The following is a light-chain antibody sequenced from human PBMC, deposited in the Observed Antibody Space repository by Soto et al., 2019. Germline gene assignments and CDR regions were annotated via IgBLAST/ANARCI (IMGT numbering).Light chain of an antibody. CDR3: AAWDDSLQVVV. CDR1: SSDIGTNT. CDR2: SSN. J-gene: IGLJ2*01. Sequence: QSVLTQPPSASGTPGQRVTISCAGSSSDIGTNTVNWYQQLPGTAPKLLIYSSNQRPSGVPDRFSGSKSGTSASLAISGLQSEDEADYYCAAWDDSLQVVVSGGGTKLTAL. V-gene: IGLV1-44*01.